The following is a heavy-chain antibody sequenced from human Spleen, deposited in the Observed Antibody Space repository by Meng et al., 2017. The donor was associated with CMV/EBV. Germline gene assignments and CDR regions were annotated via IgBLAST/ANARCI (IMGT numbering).Heavy chain of an antibody. D-gene: IGHD3-16*01. Sequence: LRLSCVASGLTVSSDYMSWVRQAPGKGLEWVSVLYGGGTTHYADSVKGRFTVSRDNSKNTVYLEMNSLRPEDTAVYFCARVWGWFDPWGQGTLVTVSS. CDR2: LYGGGTT. CDR1: GLTVSSDY. V-gene: IGHV3-66*02. CDR3: ARVWGWFDP. J-gene: IGHJ5*02.